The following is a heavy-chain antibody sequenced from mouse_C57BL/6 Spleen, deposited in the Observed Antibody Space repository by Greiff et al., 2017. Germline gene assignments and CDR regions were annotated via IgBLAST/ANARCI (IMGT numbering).Heavy chain of an antibody. CDR2: ISNGGGST. Sequence: EVHLVESGGGLVQPGGSLKLSCAASGFTFSDYYMYWVRQTPEKRLEWVAYISNGGGSTYYPDTVKGRFTISRDNAKNTLYLQMSRLKSEDTAMYYCARRRGYGNYDYYAMDYWGQGTSVTVSS. J-gene: IGHJ4*01. D-gene: IGHD2-1*01. CDR1: GFTFSDYY. CDR3: ARRRGYGNYDYYAMDY. V-gene: IGHV5-12*01.